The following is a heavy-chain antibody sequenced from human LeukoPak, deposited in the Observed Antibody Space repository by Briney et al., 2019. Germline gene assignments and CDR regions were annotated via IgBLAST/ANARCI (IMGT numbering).Heavy chain of an antibody. Sequence: GGSLRLSCVASGFTSSSFWMTWVRQAPGKGLEWVAIIKEDGTEKYYVDSVKGRFTISRDNAKNSLYLQMNSLRDEDTAVYYCARRADQRKLLWFGELFTPDYYYYYMDVWGKGTTVTISS. J-gene: IGHJ6*03. CDR3: ARRADQRKLLWFGELFTPDYYYYYMDV. CDR1: GFTSSSFW. CDR2: IKEDGTEK. V-gene: IGHV3-7*01. D-gene: IGHD3-10*01.